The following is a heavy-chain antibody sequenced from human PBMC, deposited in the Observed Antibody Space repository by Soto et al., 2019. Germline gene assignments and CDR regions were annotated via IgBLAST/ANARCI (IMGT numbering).Heavy chain of an antibody. CDR2: IYSGGST. CDR3: ARDRGSSTSQIK. D-gene: IGHD2-2*01. J-gene: IGHJ4*02. CDR1: GFTVSSNY. Sequence: GRSLRLSCAASGFTVSSNYMSWVRQAPGKGLEWVSVIYSGGSTYYADSVKGRFTISRDNSKNTLYLQMNSLRAEDTAVYYCARDRGSSTSQIKWGQGTLVTVSS. V-gene: IGHV3-66*01.